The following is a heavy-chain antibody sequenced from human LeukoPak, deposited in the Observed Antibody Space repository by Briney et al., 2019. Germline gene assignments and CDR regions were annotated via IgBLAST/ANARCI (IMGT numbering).Heavy chain of an antibody. CDR3: TTDAGYSSRWYNY. CDR1: GISFGEYA. J-gene: IGHJ4*02. Sequence: PGRSLRLSCTTSGISFGEYAMSWVRQAPGKGLEWVGRIKSKVDGGTIDYAAPVKGRFTISRDDSRNTLYVQMNSLKTEDTAVYYCTTDAGYSSRWYNYWGQGTLVTVSS. D-gene: IGHD6-13*01. CDR2: IKSKVDGGTI. V-gene: IGHV3-15*01.